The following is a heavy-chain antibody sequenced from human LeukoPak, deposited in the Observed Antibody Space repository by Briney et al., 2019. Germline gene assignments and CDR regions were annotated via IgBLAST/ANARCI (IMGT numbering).Heavy chain of an antibody. Sequence: PGGSLRLSCAASGFTFSNAWMSWVRQAPGKGLEWVGRIKSKTDGGTTDYAAPVKGRFTISRDDSKNTLYLQMNSLKTEDTAVYYCTTDRIAAAGIGAYWGQGTLVTVSS. V-gene: IGHV3-15*01. CDR2: IKSKTDGGTT. CDR1: GFTFSNAW. CDR3: TTDRIAAAGIGAY. J-gene: IGHJ4*02. D-gene: IGHD6-13*01.